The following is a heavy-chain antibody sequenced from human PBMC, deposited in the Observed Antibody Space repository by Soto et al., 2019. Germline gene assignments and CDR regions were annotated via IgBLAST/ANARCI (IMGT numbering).Heavy chain of an antibody. Sequence: PGGSLRLSCAASGFTFSNAWMSWVRQAPGKGLEWVGRIKSKTDGGTTDYAAPVKGRFTISRDDSKNTLYLQMNSLKTEDTAVYYCTTDHVLRFLEWLPNFDYWGQGTLVTVSS. CDR1: GFTFSNAW. V-gene: IGHV3-15*01. CDR3: TTDHVLRFLEWLPNFDY. D-gene: IGHD3-3*01. CDR2: IKSKTDGGTT. J-gene: IGHJ4*02.